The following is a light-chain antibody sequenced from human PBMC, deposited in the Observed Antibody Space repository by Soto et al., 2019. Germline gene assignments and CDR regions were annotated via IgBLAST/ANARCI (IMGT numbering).Light chain of an antibody. V-gene: IGKV3-11*01. J-gene: IGKJ1*01. Sequence: EIGMKHSPVTLSVSPGERVTLSCRASQSVSSYLAWYQQKPGQAPRLLIYDSSNRAAGIPARFSGSGSGTDFTLTVSSLEPEDFVVYYCQQRSDWPWTFGQGTKVDIK. CDR1: QSVSSY. CDR3: QQRSDWPWT. CDR2: DSS.